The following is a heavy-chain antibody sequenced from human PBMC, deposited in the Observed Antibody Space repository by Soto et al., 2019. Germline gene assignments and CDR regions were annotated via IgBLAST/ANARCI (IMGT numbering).Heavy chain of an antibody. J-gene: IGHJ3*02. D-gene: IGHD2-21*02. V-gene: IGHV4-4*02. CDR2: IYHSGSA. CDR3: ARVPGVVVSADDAFDI. CDR1: GGSVSSNNW. Sequence: QVQLQESGPGLVKPSGTLSLTCAVSGGSVSSNNWWSWVRQSPGKGLEWMGDIYHSGSAHYNPSLKSRATISLDKSKNLLSLRLTSVTAADTAVYYCARVPGVVVSADDAFDIWGPGTRVIVSS.